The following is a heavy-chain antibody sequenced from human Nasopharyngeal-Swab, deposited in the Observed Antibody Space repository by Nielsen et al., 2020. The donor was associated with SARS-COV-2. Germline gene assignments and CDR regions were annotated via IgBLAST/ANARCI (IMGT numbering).Heavy chain of an antibody. J-gene: IGHJ3*02. Sequence: GGSLRLSCAASGFTFSDYCMSWIRQAPGKGLEWVSYISSSGSTIYYADSVKGRFTISRDNAKNSLYLQMNSLRAEDTAVYYCARAVITIHAFDIWGQGTMVTVSS. CDR3: ARAVITIHAFDI. D-gene: IGHD2-21*01. V-gene: IGHV3-11*01. CDR2: ISSSGSTI. CDR1: GFTFSDYC.